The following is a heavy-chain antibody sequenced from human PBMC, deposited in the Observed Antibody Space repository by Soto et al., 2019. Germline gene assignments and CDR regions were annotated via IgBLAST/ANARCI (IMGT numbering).Heavy chain of an antibody. V-gene: IGHV4-61*01. Sequence: WETLSLTCTVSGGSVSSCSYYWSWIRHPPGKGLEWIGYIYYSGSTNYNPSLKSRVTISVDTSKNQFSLKLSSVTAADTAVYYCARDVSRGDYDYWGQGTLVTVSS. D-gene: IGHD4-17*01. CDR2: IYYSGST. J-gene: IGHJ4*02. CDR3: ARDVSRGDYDY. CDR1: GGSVSSCSYY.